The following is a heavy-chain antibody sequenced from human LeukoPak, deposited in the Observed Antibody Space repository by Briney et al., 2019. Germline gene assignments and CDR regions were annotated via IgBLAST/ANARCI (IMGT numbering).Heavy chain of an antibody. Sequence: GGSLRLPCAASGFTFSSYGMHWVRQAPGKGLEWVAVISYDGSNKYYADSVKGRFTISRDNSKNTLYLQMNSLRAEDTAVYYCAKQGDSGYAPGWGQGTLVTVSS. CDR2: ISYDGSNK. D-gene: IGHD5-12*01. J-gene: IGHJ4*02. CDR3: AKQGDSGYAPG. CDR1: GFTFSSYG. V-gene: IGHV3-30*18.